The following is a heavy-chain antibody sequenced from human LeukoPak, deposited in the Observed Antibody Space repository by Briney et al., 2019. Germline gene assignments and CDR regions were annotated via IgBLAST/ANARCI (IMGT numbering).Heavy chain of an antibody. V-gene: IGHV3-30*02. Sequence: QPGGSLRLSCAASGFTFSSYGMHWVRQAPGKGLEWVAFIRYDGSNKYYADSVKGRFTISRDNAKNSLYLQMNSLRAEDTAVYYCARERAGTLGYWGQGTLVTVSS. D-gene: IGHD6-19*01. CDR1: GFTFSSYG. CDR3: ARERAGTLGY. CDR2: IRYDGSNK. J-gene: IGHJ4*02.